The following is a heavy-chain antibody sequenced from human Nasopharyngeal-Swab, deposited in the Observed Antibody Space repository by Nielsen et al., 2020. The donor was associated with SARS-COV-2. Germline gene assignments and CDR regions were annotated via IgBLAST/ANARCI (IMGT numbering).Heavy chain of an antibody. D-gene: IGHD2-2*01. J-gene: IGHJ5*02. Sequence: GESLKISCAASGFTFSDYYMSWIRQAPGKGLEWVSYISSSGSTIYYADSVKGRFTISRDNDKNSLYLQMNSLRAEDTAVYYCASLSSGYCSSTSCYEGDENWFDPWGQGTLVTVSS. CDR2: ISSSGSTI. V-gene: IGHV3-11*04. CDR1: GFTFSDYY. CDR3: ASLSSGYCSSTSCYEGDENWFDP.